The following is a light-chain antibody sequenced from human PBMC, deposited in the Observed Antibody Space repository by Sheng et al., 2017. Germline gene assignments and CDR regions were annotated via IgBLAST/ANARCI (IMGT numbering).Light chain of an antibody. J-gene: IGKJ1*01. CDR2: DAS. Sequence: EIVLTQSPATLSLSPGERATLSCRASQSVRSYLAWYQQKSGQAPRLLIYDASNRATGIPARFSGSGSGTEFTLTISSLQPDDFATYYCQQYNNFWTFGQGTQVEI. CDR3: QQYNNFWT. CDR1: QSVRSY. V-gene: IGKV3-11*01.